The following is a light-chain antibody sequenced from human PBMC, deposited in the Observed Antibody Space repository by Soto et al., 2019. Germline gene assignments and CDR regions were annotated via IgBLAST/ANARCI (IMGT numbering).Light chain of an antibody. CDR3: QQYNKWPRT. Sequence: EIVLTQSPGTLSVSPGDRVTLSCRASQSISINLAWYQHKPGQAPRLLIHGASTRATGVPARISGSGSGTEFTLTISSLQSEDFAVYYCQQYNKWPRTFGQGTKVDIK. CDR1: QSISIN. CDR2: GAS. V-gene: IGKV3D-15*01. J-gene: IGKJ1*01.